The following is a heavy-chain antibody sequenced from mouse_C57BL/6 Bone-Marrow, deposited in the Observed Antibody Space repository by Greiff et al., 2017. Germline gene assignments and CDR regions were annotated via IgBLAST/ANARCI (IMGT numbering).Heavy chain of an antibody. Sequence: EVNVVESGEGLVKPGGSLKLSCAASGFTFSSYAMSWVRQTPEKRLEWVAYISSGGDYIYYADTVKGRFTISRDNARNTLYLQMISLKSEDTAMYYCTRDRIYYDSPFDYWGQGTTLTVSS. J-gene: IGHJ2*01. CDR3: TRDRIYYDSPFDY. D-gene: IGHD2-4*01. V-gene: IGHV5-9-1*02. CDR2: ISSGGDYI. CDR1: GFTFSSYA.